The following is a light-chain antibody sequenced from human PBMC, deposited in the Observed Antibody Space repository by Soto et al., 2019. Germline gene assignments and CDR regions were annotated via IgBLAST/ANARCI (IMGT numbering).Light chain of an antibody. CDR3: QQFSSYPLT. CDR2: DAS. V-gene: IGKV3-20*01. Sequence: ELGLTQAPGTLSLAPGERATLSCWASQTVRKKYLAWYQQNPGKAPRLLIYDASSRATGIPERLSGGGYGTDLTLTISRLQTEDFAVYYCQQFSSYPLTFGGGTKVDIK. CDR1: QTVRKKY. J-gene: IGKJ4*01.